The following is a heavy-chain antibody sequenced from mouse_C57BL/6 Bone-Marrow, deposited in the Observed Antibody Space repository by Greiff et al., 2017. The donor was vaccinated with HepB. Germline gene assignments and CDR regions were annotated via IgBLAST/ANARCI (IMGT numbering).Heavy chain of an antibody. CDR2: ISDGGSYT. CDR1: GFTFSSYA. CDR3: ARDLPLYAMDY. V-gene: IGHV5-4*01. Sequence: EVKLVESGGGLVKPGGSLKLSCAASGFTFSSYALSWVRQTPEKRLAWVATISDGGSYTYYPDNVKGRFTISRDNAKNNLYLQMSHLKSEDTAMYYCARDLPLYAMDYWGQGTSVTVSS. D-gene: IGHD5-5*01. J-gene: IGHJ4*01.